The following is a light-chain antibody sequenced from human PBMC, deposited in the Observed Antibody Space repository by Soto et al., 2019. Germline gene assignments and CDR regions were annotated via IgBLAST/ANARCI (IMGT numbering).Light chain of an antibody. CDR3: QQYESYSPLT. CDR1: QSIRSW. J-gene: IGKJ4*01. V-gene: IGKV1-5*01. Sequence: DIQMTQSPSILSASVGDRVTITCRASQSIRSWLAWYQQKPGKAPKLLIYDAYSLESGVPSRFSGRRSWTEFTHTIAGLQPEDFATYYCQQYESYSPLTFGGGTKVEIK. CDR2: DAY.